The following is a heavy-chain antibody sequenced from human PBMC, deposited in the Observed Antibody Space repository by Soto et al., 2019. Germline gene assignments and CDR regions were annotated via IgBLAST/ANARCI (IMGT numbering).Heavy chain of an antibody. D-gene: IGHD2-15*01. CDR2: IYYSGST. J-gene: IGHJ6*02. V-gene: IGHV4-30-4*01. CDR3: AGAGDSGGSSTNPRGMDV. CDR1: GGSISSGDYY. Sequence: QVQLQESGPGLVKPSQTLSLTCTVSGGSISSGDYYWSWIRQPPGKGLEWIGYIYYSGSTYYNPSLRSRVSISVDTSKNQFSLKLSSVTAADTAVYYCAGAGDSGGSSTNPRGMDVWGQGTTVTVSS.